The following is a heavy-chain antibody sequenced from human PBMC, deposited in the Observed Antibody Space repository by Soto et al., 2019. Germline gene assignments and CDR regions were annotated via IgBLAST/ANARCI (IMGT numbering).Heavy chain of an antibody. CDR2: IIPIIGII. D-gene: IGHD3-22*01. Sequence: SVKVSCKASGGTFSTYTITWVRQAPGQGLEWMGRIIPIIGIINYAQKNQGRVTITADKFTGTAYMELTRLRSDDTAVYYCAGDPDSHYNDSHASSYPWGLG. J-gene: IGHJ5*02. CDR1: GGTFSTYT. V-gene: IGHV1-69*04. CDR3: AGDPDSHYNDSHASSYP.